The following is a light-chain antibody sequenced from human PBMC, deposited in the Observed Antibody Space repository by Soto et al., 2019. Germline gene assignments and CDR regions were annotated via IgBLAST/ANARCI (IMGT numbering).Light chain of an antibody. J-gene: IGKJ1*01. CDR1: QSVSSSY. V-gene: IGKV3-20*01. CDR2: GTS. CDR3: HQYGGSPTWT. Sequence: EIVLTQSPGTLSLSPGERATLSCRASQSVSSSYLAWYQQKPGQAPRLLIYGTSSRATGIPDRFSGGGSGTEFSLTISRLEPDDFAVYYCHQYGGSPTWTFGQGTKVEIK.